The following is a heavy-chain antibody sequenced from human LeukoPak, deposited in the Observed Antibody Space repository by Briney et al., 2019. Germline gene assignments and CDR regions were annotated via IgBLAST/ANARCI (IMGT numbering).Heavy chain of an antibody. CDR3: ARGLGRYCSGGSCYSD. CDR2: INPNSGGT. CDR1: GGTFSSYA. Sequence: ASVKVSCKASGGTFSSYAISWVRQAPGQGLEWMGWINPNSGGTNYAQKFQGRVTMTRDTSISTAYMELSRLRSDDTAVYYCARGLGRYCSGGSCYSDWGQGTLVTVSS. V-gene: IGHV1-2*02. D-gene: IGHD2-15*01. J-gene: IGHJ4*02.